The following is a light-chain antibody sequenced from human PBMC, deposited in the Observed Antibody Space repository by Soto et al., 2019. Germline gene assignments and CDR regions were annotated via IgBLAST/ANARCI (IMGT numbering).Light chain of an antibody. CDR3: GTWDSSLSAAV. Sequence: QSVLTQPPSVSAAPGQKVTISCSGSSSNIGNNYVSWYQQLPGTAPKLLIYENNKRPSGIPDRFSGSKSGTSATLGFTGLQTGDEADYYCGTWDSSLSAAVFGGGTQLTVL. CDR2: ENN. CDR1: SSNIGNNY. J-gene: IGLJ7*01. V-gene: IGLV1-51*02.